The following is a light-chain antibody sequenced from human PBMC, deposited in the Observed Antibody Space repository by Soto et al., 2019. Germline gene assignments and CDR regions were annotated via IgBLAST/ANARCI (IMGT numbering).Light chain of an antibody. Sequence: DIQMTQSPSSLSASVGDRVTITCRASQSISSYLNWYQQKPGKAPKLLIYAASSLQSGVPSRFSGSGSGTDVTLTIGSLQPEDFATYYCQQSYSTPLTFGGGTKVEIK. CDR2: AAS. V-gene: IGKV1-39*01. CDR3: QQSYSTPLT. CDR1: QSISSY. J-gene: IGKJ4*01.